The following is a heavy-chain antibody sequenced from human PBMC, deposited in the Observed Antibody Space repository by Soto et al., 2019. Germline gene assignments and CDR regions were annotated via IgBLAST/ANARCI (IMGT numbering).Heavy chain of an antibody. CDR2: ISYDGTNK. CDR1: GFTFSSNG. CDR3: AKAGYCSDEACSHLYYFDY. V-gene: IGHV3-30*18. Sequence: SLRLSCAASGFTFSSNGMHWVRQAPGKGLEWVAVISYDGTNKYYADSAKGRFTISRDNSKSTLYLQMNSLRAEDTAVYYCAKAGYCSDEACSHLYYFDYWGQGTLVTVSS. J-gene: IGHJ4*02. D-gene: IGHD2-15*01.